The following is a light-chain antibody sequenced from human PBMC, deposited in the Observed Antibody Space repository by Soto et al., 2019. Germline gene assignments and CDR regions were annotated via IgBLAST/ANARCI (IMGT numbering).Light chain of an antibody. CDR3: QQYSIWRT. V-gene: IGKV3-15*01. CDR2: GAS. CDR1: EGVSTN. Sequence: EVLMTQSPATLSVSPGERVTLSCRASEGVSTNLAWYQQKAGQAPRLLIYGASTRATGIPARFSGSGSGTEFTLTISSLQSEDFAVYYCQQYSIWRTFGQGTKVDI. J-gene: IGKJ1*01.